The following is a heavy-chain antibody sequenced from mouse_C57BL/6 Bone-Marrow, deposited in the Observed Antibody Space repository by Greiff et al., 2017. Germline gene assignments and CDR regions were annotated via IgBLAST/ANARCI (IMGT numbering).Heavy chain of an antibody. J-gene: IGHJ4*01. V-gene: IGHV10-1*01. D-gene: IGHD1-1*01. CDR3: VRPLRYYGSSYGGAYAMDY. CDR2: IRSKSNNYAT. CDR1: GFSFNTYA. Sequence: EVKLVESGGGLVQPKGSLKLSCAASGFSFNTYAMNWVRQAPGKGLEWVARIRSKSNNYATYYADAVKDRFTISRDDSESMLYLQMNNLKTEDTAMYYGVRPLRYYGSSYGGAYAMDYWGQGTSVTVSS.